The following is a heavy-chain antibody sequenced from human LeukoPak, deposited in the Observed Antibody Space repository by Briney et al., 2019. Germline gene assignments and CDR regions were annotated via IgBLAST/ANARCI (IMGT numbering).Heavy chain of an antibody. CDR1: GYSFSTYW. CDR2: IYPGDSET. Sequence: GESLKISCKGSGYSFSTYWVGWVRQLPGTGLEWMGIIYPGDSETRYSPSFQGQVTISADKSIRTAFLQWRSLKASDTAMYYCASASSGWGGALDIWGQGTMVTASS. V-gene: IGHV5-51*01. J-gene: IGHJ3*02. CDR3: ASASSGWGGALDI. D-gene: IGHD6-19*01.